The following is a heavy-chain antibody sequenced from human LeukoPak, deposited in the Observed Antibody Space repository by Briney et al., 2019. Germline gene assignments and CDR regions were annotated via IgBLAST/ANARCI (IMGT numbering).Heavy chain of an antibody. D-gene: IGHD3-10*01. CDR3: AREVRGVGGAFDI. CDR1: GFTFSSYA. Sequence: HSGRSLRLSCAASGFTFSSYAMQWVRQAPGKGLEWVAVISYDGSNKYYADSVKGRFTISRDNSKNTLYLQMNSLRAEDTAVYYCAREVRGVGGAFDIWGQGTMVTVSS. J-gene: IGHJ3*02. V-gene: IGHV3-30-3*01. CDR2: ISYDGSNK.